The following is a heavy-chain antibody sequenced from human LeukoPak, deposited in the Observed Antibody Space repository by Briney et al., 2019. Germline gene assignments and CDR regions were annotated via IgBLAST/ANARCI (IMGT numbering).Heavy chain of an antibody. Sequence: GGSLRLSCEASGFTFRGYGMHWVRQSPGKGLQWVAFIRYDGSNKYYADSVKGRFTISRDNSKNTLYLQMNSLRAEDTAVYYCARDHNGGYGDYGNWFDPWGQGTLVTVSS. CDR2: IRYDGSNK. V-gene: IGHV3-30*02. J-gene: IGHJ5*02. CDR1: GFTFRGYG. CDR3: ARDHNGGYGDYGNWFDP. D-gene: IGHD4-17*01.